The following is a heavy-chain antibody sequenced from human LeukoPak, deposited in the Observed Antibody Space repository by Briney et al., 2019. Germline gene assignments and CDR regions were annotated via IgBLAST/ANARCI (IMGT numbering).Heavy chain of an antibody. J-gene: IGHJ5*02. V-gene: IGHV1-2*02. CDR1: GYTFTGYY. CDR3: SRDLLMYYSGSGEST. D-gene: IGHD3-10*01. Sequence: ASVKVSCKASGYTFTGYYIHWVRQAPGQGPEWMGWINPRSGATNYAQKFQGRVTMTRDTSISTAFMELSSLRSDDTAMYYCSRDLLMYYSGSGESTWGQGTQVTVSS. CDR2: INPRSGAT.